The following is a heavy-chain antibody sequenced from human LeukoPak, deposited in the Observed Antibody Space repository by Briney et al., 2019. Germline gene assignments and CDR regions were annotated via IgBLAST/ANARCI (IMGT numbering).Heavy chain of an antibody. CDR1: GFTFNDYG. D-gene: IGHD1-26*01. Sequence: GGSLRLSCAASGFTFNDYGMSWVRQAPGKGLEWVSAISGSGGSTYYADSVKGRFTISRDNSKNTLYLQMNSLRAEDTAVYYCAKGELLLDYWGQGTLVTVSS. CDR2: ISGSGGST. CDR3: AKGELLLDY. V-gene: IGHV3-23*01. J-gene: IGHJ4*02.